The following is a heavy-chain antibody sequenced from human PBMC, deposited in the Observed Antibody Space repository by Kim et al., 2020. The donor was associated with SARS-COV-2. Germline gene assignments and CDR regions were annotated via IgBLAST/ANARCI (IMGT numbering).Heavy chain of an antibody. CDR2: IYYSGST. D-gene: IGHD6-6*01. J-gene: IGHJ6*02. CDR1: GGSISSSSYY. V-gene: IGHV4-39*01. Sequence: SQTLSLTCTVSGGSISSSSYYWGWIRQPPGKGLEWIGSIYYSGSTYYNPSLKSRVTISVDTSKNQFSLKLSSVTAADTAVYYCARHGFQLVGIYYYYGMDVWGQGTTVTVSS. CDR3: ARHGFQLVGIYYYYGMDV.